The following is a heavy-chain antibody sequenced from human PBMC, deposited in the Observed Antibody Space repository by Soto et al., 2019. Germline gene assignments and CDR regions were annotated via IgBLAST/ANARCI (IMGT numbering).Heavy chain of an antibody. V-gene: IGHV1-18*04. D-gene: IGHD6-6*01. CDR3: ARDPGAYSSSYYYDGMDV. Sequence: ASVKVSCKASGYTFTSYGIGWVRPAPGQGLEWMGWLSAYNGNTNYAQKLQGRVTMTTDTSTSTAYMELRSLRSDDTAVYYCARDPGAYSSSYYYDGMDVWGQGTTATV. CDR1: GYTFTSYG. J-gene: IGHJ6*02. CDR2: LSAYNGNT.